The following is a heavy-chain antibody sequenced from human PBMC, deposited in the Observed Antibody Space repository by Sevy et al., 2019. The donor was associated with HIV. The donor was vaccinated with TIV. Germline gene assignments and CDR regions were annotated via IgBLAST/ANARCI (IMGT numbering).Heavy chain of an antibody. V-gene: IGHV3-7*03. D-gene: IGHD2-2*01. CDR1: GFSFSNYW. CDR2: IKRDGSEK. J-gene: IGHJ6*02. CDR3: ARDCSSASCLWGMDV. Sequence: GESLKISCAASGFSFSNYWMSWVRQAPGKGLEWVANIKRDGSEKYYVASVKGRFTISRDNAKTSLFLQMNSLRGEDTAMYYCARDCSSASCLWGMDVWGQGTTVTVSS.